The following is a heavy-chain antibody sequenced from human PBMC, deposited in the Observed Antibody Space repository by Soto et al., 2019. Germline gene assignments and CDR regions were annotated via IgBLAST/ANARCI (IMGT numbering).Heavy chain of an antibody. CDR2: ISGSGGST. CDR3: AKDTPLASSSWIFVDY. CDR1: GVTFSRYA. D-gene: IGHD6-13*01. Sequence: PWGSLTLSCAASGVTFSRYARSWVRQAPGKGLEWVSAISGSGGSTYYADSVKGRFTISRDNSKNTLYLQMNSLRAEDTAVYYCAKDTPLASSSWIFVDYWGQGTMVTVSS. J-gene: IGHJ4*02. V-gene: IGHV3-23*01.